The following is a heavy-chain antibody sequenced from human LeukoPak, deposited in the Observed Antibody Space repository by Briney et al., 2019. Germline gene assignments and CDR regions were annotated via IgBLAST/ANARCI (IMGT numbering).Heavy chain of an antibody. CDR2: IYHSRRT. CDR3: ARGPLGYCSTTSCLKYNWFDP. V-gene: IGHV4-38-2*01. D-gene: IGHD2-2*01. CDR1: GYSISSGYY. J-gene: IGHJ5*02. Sequence: PSETLSLTCAVSGYSISSGYYWGWIRQPPGKGLEWIGSIYHSRRTYYNPSLKSRVTISVDTSKNQFSLKLSSVTAADTAVYYCARGPLGYCSTTSCLKYNWFDPWCQGTLVTVSS.